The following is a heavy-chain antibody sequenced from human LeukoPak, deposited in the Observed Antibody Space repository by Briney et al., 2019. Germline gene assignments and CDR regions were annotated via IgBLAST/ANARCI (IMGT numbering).Heavy chain of an antibody. D-gene: IGHD1-26*01. J-gene: IGHJ3*02. CDR1: GYSFTSYW. CDR3: ARLNSGSYYLSDI. Sequence: GESLKISGKGSGYSFTSYWIGWVRQMPGKGLEWMGIIYPGDSDPRYSTSFQGQVTISADKSLSTAYLQWSSLKASDTAMYYCARLNSGSYYLSDIWGQGTMVTVSS. CDR2: IYPGDSDP. V-gene: IGHV5-51*01.